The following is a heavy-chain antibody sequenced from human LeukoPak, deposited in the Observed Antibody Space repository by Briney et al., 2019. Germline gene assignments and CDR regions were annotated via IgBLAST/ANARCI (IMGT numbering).Heavy chain of an antibody. J-gene: IGHJ6*02. Sequence: SETLSLTCTVSGGSISSYYWSWIRQPPGKGLEWIGYIYYSGSTNYNPSLKSRVTISVDTSKNQFSLKLSSVTAADTAVYYCARRYYYYGMDVWGQGTTVTVSS. CDR1: GGSISSYY. CDR2: IYYSGST. V-gene: IGHV4-59*08. CDR3: ARRYYYYGMDV.